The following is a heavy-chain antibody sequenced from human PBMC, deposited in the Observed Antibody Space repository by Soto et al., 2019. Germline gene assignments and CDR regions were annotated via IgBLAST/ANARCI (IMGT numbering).Heavy chain of an antibody. CDR1: GYTFTSYE. V-gene: IGHV1-8*01. D-gene: IGHD5-18*01. CDR3: TRRGGYSYYFDY. Sequence: ASVKVSCKASGYTFTSYEINWVGQATGQGLEWMGWMNPNSGNTGYVQKFQGRVTMTRNTSISTAYMELSSLRAEDTAVYYCTRRGGYSYYFDYWGQGTLVTVSS. CDR2: MNPNSGNT. J-gene: IGHJ4*02.